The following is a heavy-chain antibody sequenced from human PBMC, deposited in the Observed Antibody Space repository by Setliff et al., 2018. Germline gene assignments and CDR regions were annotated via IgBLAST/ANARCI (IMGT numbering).Heavy chain of an antibody. V-gene: IGHV4-30-4*08. Sequence: TSETLSLTCTVSGDSISSGDYYWSWIRQPPGKGLEWIGFIYYSGSTYYSPSLKSRVTISVDTSENQFSLNLGSVTAADTAIYYCARGQEALSSSWDKWFGPWGQGTLVTVSS. CDR2: IYYSGST. J-gene: IGHJ5*02. CDR3: ARGQEALSSSWDKWFGP. CDR1: GDSISSGDYY. D-gene: IGHD2-2*01.